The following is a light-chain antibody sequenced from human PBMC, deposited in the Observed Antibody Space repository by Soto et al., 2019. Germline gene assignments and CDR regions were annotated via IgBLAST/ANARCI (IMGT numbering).Light chain of an antibody. V-gene: IGKV3-11*01. Sequence: EIVLTQSPDTLSLSPGERATLSCRASQSVSSYLAWYQQKPGQAPRLLIYDANTRASGIPARFSGSGSGTDFTLSINRLEPEDFAVYYCQQYSFSTRYTFGQGTRLEIK. J-gene: IGKJ2*01. CDR3: QQYSFSTRYT. CDR2: DAN. CDR1: QSVSSY.